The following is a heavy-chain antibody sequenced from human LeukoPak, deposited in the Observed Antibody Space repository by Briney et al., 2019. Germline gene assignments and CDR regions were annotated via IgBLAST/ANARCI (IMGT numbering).Heavy chain of an antibody. Sequence: QLGGSLTLSCAASGFTFSNFAMTWVRQAPGKGLEWVSGISGGGRSIYYTDSVKGRFTVSRDNLKSTLTLQMSGLRAEDTAVYVKGQEYLEWFYEYWGQGSLVTVSS. CDR1: GFTFSNFA. V-gene: IGHV3-23*01. J-gene: IGHJ4*02. CDR3: GQEYLEWFYEY. CDR2: ISGGGRSI. D-gene: IGHD3-3*01.